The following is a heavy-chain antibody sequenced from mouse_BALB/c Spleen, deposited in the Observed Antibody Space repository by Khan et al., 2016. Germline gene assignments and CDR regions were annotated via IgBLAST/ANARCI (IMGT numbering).Heavy chain of an antibody. CDR1: GFNIKDYY. CDR2: IDPENGDT. CDR3: KVITVVAHFDV. V-gene: IGHV14-4*02. J-gene: IGHJ1*01. D-gene: IGHD1-1*01. Sequence: EVQLQESGAELVRSGASVKLSCTASGFNIKDYYMHWVKQRPEQGLEWIGWIDPENGDTEYAPKFQGKATMTADTSSNTAYLQLSSLTSEDTAVYYCKVITVVAHFDVWGAETTVTVSS.